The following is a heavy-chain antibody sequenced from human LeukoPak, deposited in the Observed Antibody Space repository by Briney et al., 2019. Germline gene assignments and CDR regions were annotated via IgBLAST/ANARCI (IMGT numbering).Heavy chain of an antibody. J-gene: IGHJ4*02. CDR1: GGSISSSSYY. CDR2: IYYSGST. CDR3: ARRGVGLHKYCFDY. D-gene: IGHD5-18*01. V-gene: IGHV4-39*01. Sequence: SETLSLTCTVSGGSISSSSYYWGWIRQPPGKGLEWIGSIYYSGSTYYNPSLKSRVTISVDTSKNQFSLKLSSVTAADTAVYYCARRGVGLHKYCFDYWGQGTLVTVSS.